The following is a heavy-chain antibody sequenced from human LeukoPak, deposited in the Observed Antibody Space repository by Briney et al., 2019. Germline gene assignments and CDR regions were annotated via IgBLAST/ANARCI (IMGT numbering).Heavy chain of an antibody. D-gene: IGHD3-16*01. CDR1: GDSSRSSDSY. J-gene: IGHJ4*02. CDR3: ARVGDDSETHFDY. V-gene: IGHV4-39*07. CDR2: LYYSGSS. Sequence: SETLSLTCTVSGDSSRSSDSYRGWIRQPPGKGLEWIGSLYYSGSSYYNPSLKSRVTISADTSKNQFSLKLSSVTAADTAVYYCARVGDDSETHFDYWGQGTLVTVSS.